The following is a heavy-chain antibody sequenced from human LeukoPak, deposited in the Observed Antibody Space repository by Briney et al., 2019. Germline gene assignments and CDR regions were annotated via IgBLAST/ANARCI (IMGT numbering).Heavy chain of an antibody. Sequence: ALVKVSCKASGYTFTGYYMHWVRQAPGQGLEWMGRINPNSGGTNYAQKFQGRVTMTRDTSISTAYMELSRLRSDDTAVYYCARVGKDEIAVAVHYWGQGTLVTVSS. CDR3: ARVGKDEIAVAVHY. J-gene: IGHJ4*02. CDR1: GYTFTGYY. V-gene: IGHV1-2*06. CDR2: INPNSGGT. D-gene: IGHD6-19*01.